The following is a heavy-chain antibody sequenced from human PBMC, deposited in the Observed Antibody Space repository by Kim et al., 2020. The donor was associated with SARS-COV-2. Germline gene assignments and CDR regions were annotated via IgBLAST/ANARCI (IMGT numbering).Heavy chain of an antibody. J-gene: IGHJ3*02. CDR3: ARVQALRFLEWGQGAFDI. CDR1: GFTFSSYS. Sequence: GGSLRLSCAASGFTFSSYSMNWVRQAPGKGLEWVSSISSSSSYIYYADSVKGRFTISRDNAKNSLYLQMNSLRAEDTAVYYCARVQALRFLEWGQGAFDIWGQGTMVTVSS. D-gene: IGHD3-3*01. CDR2: ISSSSSYI. V-gene: IGHV3-21*01.